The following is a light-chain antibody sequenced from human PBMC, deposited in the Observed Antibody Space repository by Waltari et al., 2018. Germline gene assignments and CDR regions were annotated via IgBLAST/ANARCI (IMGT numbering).Light chain of an antibody. V-gene: IGLV2-14*03. J-gene: IGLJ2*01. CDR1: SSDVGAYGY. CDR2: DVN. Sequence: QSALTQPGSVSGSPGQSITIPCTGTSSDVGAYGYVSCYQQKPDKAPKLLIFDVNNRALGVSNRFSGSKSGNTASLTISGLQAEDESDYYCCSFTARGTWIFGGGTRLTVV. CDR3: CSFTARGTWI.